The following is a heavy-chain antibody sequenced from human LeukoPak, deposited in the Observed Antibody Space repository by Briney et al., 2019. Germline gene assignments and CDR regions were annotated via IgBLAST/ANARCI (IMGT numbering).Heavy chain of an antibody. V-gene: IGHV3-30-3*01. CDR1: GFTFSSYA. D-gene: IGHD3-9*01. J-gene: IGHJ3*02. CDR2: ISYDGSNK. CDR3: ARDQAHYDILTGYYSVGGAFDI. Sequence: GGSLRLSCAASGFTFSSYAMHWVRQAPGKGLEWVAVISYDGSNKYYADSVKGRFTISRDNSKNTLYLQMNSLRAEDTAVYYCARDQAHYDILTGYYSVGGAFDIWGQGTMVTVSS.